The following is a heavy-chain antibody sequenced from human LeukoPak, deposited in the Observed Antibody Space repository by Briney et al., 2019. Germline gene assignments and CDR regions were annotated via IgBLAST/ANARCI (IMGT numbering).Heavy chain of an antibody. D-gene: IGHD3-3*01. V-gene: IGHV3-74*01. J-gene: IGHJ4*02. Sequence: GGSLRLSCAASGFTFSSYWMHWVRQAPGKGLVWVSRINTDGSSTSYADSVKGRFTISRDNAKNTLYLQMNSLRAEDTAVYYCARGDYDFWSGYGGPDYWGQGTLVTVSS. CDR2: INTDGSST. CDR1: GFTFSSYW. CDR3: ARGDYDFWSGYGGPDY.